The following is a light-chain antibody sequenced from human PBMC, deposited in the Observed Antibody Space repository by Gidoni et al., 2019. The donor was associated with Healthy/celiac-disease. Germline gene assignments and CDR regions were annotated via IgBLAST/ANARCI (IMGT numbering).Light chain of an antibody. CDR3: QKYNSAPWT. CDR1: QRISNY. V-gene: IGKV1-27*01. J-gene: IGKJ1*01. Sequence: DIQMTQSPSSLSASVGDRVTITCRASQRISNYLAWYQQKPGKVPKLLIYAASTLQSGVPSRFSGSGAGTDVTLTISSLQPEDVATYYCQKYNSAPWTFGQGTKVEIK. CDR2: AAS.